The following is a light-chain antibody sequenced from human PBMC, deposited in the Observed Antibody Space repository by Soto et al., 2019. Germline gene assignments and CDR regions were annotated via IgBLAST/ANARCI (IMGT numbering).Light chain of an antibody. CDR1: QTVSSN. V-gene: IGKV3-15*01. CDR3: QQYNNWPRT. Sequence: EIVLTQSPATLSVSPGERATLSCRASQTVSSNLVWYQQQPGQAPRRLIYGASTRATGIPARFSGSGSGTEFTLTISSLQSEDFAVYYCQQYNNWPRTFGQGTKVDIK. J-gene: IGKJ1*01. CDR2: GAS.